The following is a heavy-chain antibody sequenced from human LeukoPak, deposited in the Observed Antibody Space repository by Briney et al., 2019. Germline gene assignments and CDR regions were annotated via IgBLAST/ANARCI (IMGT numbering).Heavy chain of an antibody. CDR3: AKDSKVTMVRGVHFDY. CDR2: ISGSGGST. CDR1: GFTFSSYA. D-gene: IGHD3-10*01. V-gene: IGHV3-23*01. J-gene: IGHJ4*02. Sequence: GGSLRLSCAASGFTFSSYAMSWVRQAPGKGLDWVSAISGSGGSTYYADSVKGRFTISRDNSKNTLYLQMNSLRAEDTAVYYCAKDSKVTMVRGVHFDYWGQGTLVTVSS.